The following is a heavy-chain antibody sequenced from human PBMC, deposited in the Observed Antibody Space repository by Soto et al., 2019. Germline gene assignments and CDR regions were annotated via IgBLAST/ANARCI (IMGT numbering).Heavy chain of an antibody. J-gene: IGHJ4*02. Sequence: EVQLVESGGGLVKPGGSLRLSCAASGFTFSSYSMNWVRQAPGKGLEWVSSISSSSSYIYYADSVKGRFTISRDNAKNSLYLQKNSLRAEDTAVYYCARSGSTVTSDVDYWGQGTLVTVSS. D-gene: IGHD4-17*01. CDR1: GFTFSSYS. CDR3: ARSGSTVTSDVDY. V-gene: IGHV3-21*01. CDR2: ISSSSSYI.